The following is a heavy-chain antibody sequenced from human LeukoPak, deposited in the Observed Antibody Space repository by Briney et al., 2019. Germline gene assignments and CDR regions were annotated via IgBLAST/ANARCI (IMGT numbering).Heavy chain of an antibody. Sequence: ASVKVSCKASGYTFTSYGISWVRQAPGQGLEWMGWISAYNGNTNYAQKLQGRVTMTTDTSTSTAYMELRSLRSDDTAVYYCARRRGDYYYYYMDVWGKGTTVTVPS. V-gene: IGHV1-18*01. CDR1: GYTFTSYG. D-gene: IGHD3-10*01. CDR3: ARRRGDYYYYYMDV. J-gene: IGHJ6*03. CDR2: ISAYNGNT.